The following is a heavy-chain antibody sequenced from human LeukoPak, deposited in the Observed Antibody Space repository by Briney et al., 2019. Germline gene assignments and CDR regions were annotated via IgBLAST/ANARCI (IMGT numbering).Heavy chain of an antibody. V-gene: IGHV1-69*13. Sequence: GASVKVSCKASGYTFTSYYMHWVRQAPGQGLEWMGGIIPIFGTANYAQKFQGRVTITADESTSTAYMELSSLRSEDTAVYYCAREGIAAAVRWFDPWGQGTLVTVSS. CDR2: IIPIFGTA. CDR1: GYTFTSYY. CDR3: AREGIAAAVRWFDP. J-gene: IGHJ5*02. D-gene: IGHD6-13*01.